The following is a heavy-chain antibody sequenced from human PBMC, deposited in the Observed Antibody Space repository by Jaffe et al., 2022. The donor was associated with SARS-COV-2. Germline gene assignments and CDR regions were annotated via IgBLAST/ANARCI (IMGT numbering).Heavy chain of an antibody. CDR1: GGSIISGSYY. Sequence: QVQLQESGPGLVKPSQTLSLTCTVSGGSIISGSYYWNWIRQPAGKGLEYIGRIYTTGSTDYNPSLKNRVTISLDTSKNQFSLKLSSVTAADTAVYYCARAQGYYYGSGSLDYWGQGTLVTVSS. D-gene: IGHD3-10*01. V-gene: IGHV4-61*02. J-gene: IGHJ4*02. CDR3: ARAQGYYYGSGSLDY. CDR2: IYTTGST.